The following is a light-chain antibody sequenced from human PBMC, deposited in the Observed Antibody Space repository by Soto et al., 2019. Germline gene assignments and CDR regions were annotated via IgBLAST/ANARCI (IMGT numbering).Light chain of an antibody. CDR1: QSISSW. CDR2: DAS. Sequence: DIQMTQSPSTLSASVGDRVTITCRASQSISSWLAWYQQKPGQAPKLLIYDASSLESGDPSRFSGSGSGTEFTLTISSLQPDDFATYYCQQYNSYPFTFGPGTKVDIK. CDR3: QQYNSYPFT. V-gene: IGKV1-5*01. J-gene: IGKJ3*01.